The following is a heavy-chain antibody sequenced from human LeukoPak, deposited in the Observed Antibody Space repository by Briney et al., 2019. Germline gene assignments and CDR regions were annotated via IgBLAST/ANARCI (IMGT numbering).Heavy chain of an antibody. V-gene: IGHV4-31*03. D-gene: IGHD5-24*01. J-gene: IGHJ5*02. Sequence: SQTLSLTCTVSGGSISSGGYYWSWIRQHPGKGLEWIGYIYYSGSTYYNPSLKSRVTISVDTSKNQFSLKLSSVTAADTAVYYCARMAPLYNWFDPWGQGTLVTVSS. CDR3: ARMAPLYNWFDP. CDR1: GGSISSGGYY. CDR2: IYYSGST.